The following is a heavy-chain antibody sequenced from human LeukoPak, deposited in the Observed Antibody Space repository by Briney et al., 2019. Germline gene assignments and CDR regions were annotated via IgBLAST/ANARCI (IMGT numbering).Heavy chain of an antibody. V-gene: IGHV3-23*01. CDR1: GFTVSSNY. D-gene: IGHD7-27*01. J-gene: IGHJ2*01. Sequence: PGGSLRLSCAASGFTVSSNYMSWVRQAPGKGLEWVSAISGNGGSTYYADSIKGRFIISRDNSKNTLYLQMNSLRAEDTAVYYCAKIGNWGSEWYFDLWGRGTLVTVSS. CDR2: ISGNGGST. CDR3: AKIGNWGSEWYFDL.